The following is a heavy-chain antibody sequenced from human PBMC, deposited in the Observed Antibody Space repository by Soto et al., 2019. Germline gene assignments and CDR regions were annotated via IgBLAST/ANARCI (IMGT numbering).Heavy chain of an antibody. CDR3: AKVGRVTWLRDIDY. D-gene: IGHD5-12*01. V-gene: IGHV3-30*18. Sequence: QVQLVESGGGVVQSGRSLRLSCAASGFTFSSYGMHWVRQAPGKGLEWVAVISYDGSNKYYADSVKGRFTISRDNSKNTLYLQMNSLRAEDTAVYYCAKVGRVTWLRDIDYWGQGTLVTVSS. CDR2: ISYDGSNK. J-gene: IGHJ4*02. CDR1: GFTFSSYG.